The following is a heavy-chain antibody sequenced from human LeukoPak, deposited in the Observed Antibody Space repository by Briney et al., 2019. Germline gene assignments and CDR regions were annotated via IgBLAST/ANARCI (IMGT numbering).Heavy chain of an antibody. Sequence: GGSLRLSCAASGFTFSSYSMNWVRQAPAKGLEWVSTIGGGGPTTDYADSVKDRFTISRDNSKNTLCLQMNSLRAEDTAVYFCARGFLGGTDQYFDSWGQGTLVTVSS. V-gene: IGHV3-23*01. J-gene: IGHJ4*02. CDR1: GFTFSSYS. D-gene: IGHD6-19*01. CDR3: ARGFLGGTDQYFDS. CDR2: IGGGGPTT.